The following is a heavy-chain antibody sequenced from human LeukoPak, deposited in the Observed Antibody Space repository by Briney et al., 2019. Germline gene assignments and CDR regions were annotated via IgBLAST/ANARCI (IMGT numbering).Heavy chain of an antibody. V-gene: IGHV3-23*01. Sequence: GGSLRLSCAASGFTFSSSAMSWVRQAPGKGLGWVSAISNNGGYTYYADSVQGRFTISRDNSKNTLFLQMNSLRAEDTAIYYCAKGSVSMAGTPGDVWGQGTTVTVSS. CDR2: ISNNGGYT. J-gene: IGHJ6*02. CDR3: AKGSVSMAGTPGDV. CDR1: GFTFSSSA. D-gene: IGHD6-19*01.